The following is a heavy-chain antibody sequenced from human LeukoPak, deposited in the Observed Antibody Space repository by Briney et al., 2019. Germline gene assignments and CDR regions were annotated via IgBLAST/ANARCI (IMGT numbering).Heavy chain of an antibody. CDR2: INPSGGST. J-gene: IGHJ4*02. V-gene: IGHV1-46*01. CDR3: ARGYYDFWSGYQAADY. CDR1: GYTFTSYY. D-gene: IGHD3-3*01. Sequence: ASVKVSCKASGYTFTSYYMHWVRQAPGQGLEWMGIINPSGGSTSYAQKFQGRVTMTRNTSISTAYMELSSLRSEDTAVYYCARGYYDFWSGYQAADYWGQGTLATVSS.